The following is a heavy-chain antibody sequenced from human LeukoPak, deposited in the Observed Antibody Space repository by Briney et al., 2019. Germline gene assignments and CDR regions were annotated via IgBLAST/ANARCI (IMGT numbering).Heavy chain of an antibody. Sequence: GGSLRLSCAASDFTFSQTWMNWVRQAPGKGLEWVGRIKSNSDGGTTDYAAPVKGRFIISRDDSKNTLYLQMSSLKIDDTAVYYCTIDPIWTPLDFWGQGTLVTVSS. D-gene: IGHD3/OR15-3a*01. CDR3: TIDPIWTPLDF. CDR1: DFTFSQTW. V-gene: IGHV3-15*07. CDR2: IKSNSDGGTT. J-gene: IGHJ4*02.